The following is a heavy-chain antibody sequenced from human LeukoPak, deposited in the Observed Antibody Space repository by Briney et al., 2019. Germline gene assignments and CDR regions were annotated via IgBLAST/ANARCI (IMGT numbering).Heavy chain of an antibody. Sequence: GGSLRLSCAASGFTFSSYGMHWVRQAPGKRLEWVAVIWYDGSNKYYADSVKGRFTISRDNSKNTLYLQMNSLRAEDTAVYYCARDYKNGGYGFDYWGQGTLVTVSS. CDR3: ARDYKNGGYGFDY. CDR1: GFTFSSYG. V-gene: IGHV3-33*01. J-gene: IGHJ4*02. CDR2: IWYDGSNK. D-gene: IGHD3-22*01.